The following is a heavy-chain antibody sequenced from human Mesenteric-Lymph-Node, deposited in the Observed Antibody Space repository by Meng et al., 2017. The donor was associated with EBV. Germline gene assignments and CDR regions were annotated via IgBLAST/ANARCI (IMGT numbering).Heavy chain of an antibody. D-gene: IGHD2-15*01. CDR1: GFSLSTDGVG. J-gene: IGHJ5*02. V-gene: IGHV2-5*02. Sequence: QLTLKESGPTLVKPTQTLTLTCTFSGFSLSTDGVGVAWIRQPPGKALEWLGIIYWDDDKRYSPSLKNRLTITKDTSKNQVVLTMTNMDPVDTATYYCAHSGVVAQFDPWGQGTLVTVSS. CDR3: AHSGVVAQFDP. CDR2: IYWDDDK.